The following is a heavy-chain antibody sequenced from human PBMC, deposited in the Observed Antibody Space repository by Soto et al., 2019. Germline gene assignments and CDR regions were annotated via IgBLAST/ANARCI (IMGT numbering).Heavy chain of an antibody. V-gene: IGHV1-2*02. CDR3: ARGPILEAHRPYDYYGLDV. D-gene: IGHD1-1*01. CDR1: GYTFTGYY. Sequence: AAVKVSCTASGYTFTGYYIPWVRPAPGQGLDCSGWMNPNNGDSQYAQKFQGRVSMTRDMSITSAYLTLTSLRSDDTAIFYCARGPILEAHRPYDYYGLDVWGQGTPVTVSS. J-gene: IGHJ6*02. CDR2: MNPNNGDS.